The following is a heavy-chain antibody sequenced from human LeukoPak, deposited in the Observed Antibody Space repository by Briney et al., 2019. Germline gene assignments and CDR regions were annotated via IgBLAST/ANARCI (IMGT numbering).Heavy chain of an antibody. CDR3: AKDSLFCTGGSCYNLLNS. V-gene: IGHV3-30*18. CDR2: LPYDGNNE. Sequence: GGSLRLSCAASGFFFSNAGMHWVRQAPGKRLEWVAILPYDGNNEYYADSVKGRFTASRDNSENTLYLQMNSLRSEDTAVYYCAKDSLFCTGGSCYNLLNSWGQGTLVIVSS. J-gene: IGHJ4*02. D-gene: IGHD2-15*01. CDR1: GFFFSNAG.